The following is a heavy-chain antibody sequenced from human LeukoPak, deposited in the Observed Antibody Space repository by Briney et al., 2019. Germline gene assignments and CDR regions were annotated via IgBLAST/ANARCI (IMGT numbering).Heavy chain of an antibody. V-gene: IGHV3-23*01. J-gene: IGHJ4*02. Sequence: GGSLRLSCAAAGFTFSSYAMSWVRQAPGKGLEWVSAISGSGGSTYYADSVKGRFTISRDNSKNTLYLQTNSLRAEDTAVYYCANFGTRRTYWGQGTLVTVSS. CDR3: ANFGTRRTY. CDR1: GFTFSSYA. D-gene: IGHD3-10*01. CDR2: ISGSGGST.